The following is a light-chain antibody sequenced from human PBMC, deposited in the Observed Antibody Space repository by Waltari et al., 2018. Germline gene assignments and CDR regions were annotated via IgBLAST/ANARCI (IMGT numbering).Light chain of an antibody. V-gene: IGKV3-15*01. Sequence: EVVMTQSPVTLSVSPGERATPSCRARQNVGRHLAWYHQKPGQAPRLLVYGASTRATGIPARFSGSGSGTEFTLTISSLQSEDFAVYYCQQYNNWPRTFGQGTTVEIK. CDR2: GAS. J-gene: IGKJ1*01. CDR3: QQYNNWPRT. CDR1: QNVGRH.